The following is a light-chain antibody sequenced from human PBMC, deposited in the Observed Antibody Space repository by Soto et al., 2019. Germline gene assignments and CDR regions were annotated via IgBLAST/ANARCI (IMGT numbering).Light chain of an antibody. J-gene: IGLJ1*01. CDR2: GVH. Sequence: QSALTQPISVSGSPGQSITISCTGTSNDIGTYDYVCWYQQHPGKAPRLLILGVHNRSPGISGRFSASKSGITASLTISGLQAEDEADYYCSAFSANRVYLFGPGTKLTVL. CDR3: SAFSANRVYL. V-gene: IGLV2-14*01. CDR1: SNDIGTYDY.